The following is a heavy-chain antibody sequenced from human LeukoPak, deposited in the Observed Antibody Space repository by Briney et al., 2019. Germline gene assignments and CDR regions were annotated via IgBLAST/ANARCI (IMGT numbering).Heavy chain of an antibody. CDR2: ISGSDGTT. J-gene: IGHJ3*01. CDR1: GFTFRNYA. CDR3: AILWREGDYGSAFAV. Sequence: TGGSLRLSCAASGFTFRNYAMSWVRPGPGKGLQWVSAISGSDGTTYYADSVKGRFTISRDNSKNTLYLQVKSLRAEDTAVYYCAILWREGDYGSAFAVWGQGTKVTVSS. D-gene: IGHD4-17*01. V-gene: IGHV3-23*01.